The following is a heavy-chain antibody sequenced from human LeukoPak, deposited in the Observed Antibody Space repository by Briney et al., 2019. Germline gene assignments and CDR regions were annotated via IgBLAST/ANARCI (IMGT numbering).Heavy chain of an antibody. CDR3: ARDPYVDTVSHDAFDI. V-gene: IGHV3-30-3*01. J-gene: IGHJ3*02. Sequence: GGSLRLSCVVSGFTFSDYAMSWVRQAPGKGLEWVAVISYDGSNKYYADSVKGRFTISRDNSKNTLYLQMNSLRAEDTAVYYCARDPYVDTVSHDAFDIWGQGTMVTVSS. CDR1: GFTFSDYA. D-gene: IGHD5-18*01. CDR2: ISYDGSNK.